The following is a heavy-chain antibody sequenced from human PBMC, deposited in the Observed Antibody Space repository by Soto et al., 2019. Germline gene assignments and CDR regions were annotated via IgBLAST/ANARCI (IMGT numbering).Heavy chain of an antibody. Sequence: QVQLVQSGAEVKKPGASVKVSCKASGYTFTSYGISWVRQAPGQGLEWMGWISAYNGNTNYAQKLQGRVTMTTDTSTSTAYMELRSLRSDDTAVYYCARDGADIVVVVAATKVDYFDDWGQGTLVTVSS. CDR2: ISAYNGNT. V-gene: IGHV1-18*01. J-gene: IGHJ4*02. CDR1: GYTFTSYG. D-gene: IGHD2-15*01. CDR3: ARDGADIVVVVAATKVDYFDD.